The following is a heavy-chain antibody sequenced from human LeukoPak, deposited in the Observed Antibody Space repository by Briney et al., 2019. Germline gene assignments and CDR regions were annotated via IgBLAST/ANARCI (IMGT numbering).Heavy chain of an antibody. CDR1: GGYFSIYH. V-gene: IGHV4-59*01. CDR2: IYSSGST. J-gene: IGHJ4*02. Sequence: PSEPLPLTYSVCGGYFSIYHWMCLRPPRGRGLVWIEYIYSSGSTNYNPSHKSRVTLSIDTSKDPFSLKVTSVTAADTAVYYATRVDYESSGYFDYWGQGTPVTVSS. D-gene: IGHD3-22*01. CDR3: TRVDYESSGYFDY.